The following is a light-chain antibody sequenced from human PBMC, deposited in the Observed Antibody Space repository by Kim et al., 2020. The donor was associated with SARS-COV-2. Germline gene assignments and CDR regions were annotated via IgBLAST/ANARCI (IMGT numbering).Light chain of an antibody. J-gene: IGKJ4*01. CDR1: LSVGTY. CDR3: QHLANFLT. Sequence: LSLSAEGTATLSCRASLSVGTYLAWYQQRPGQAPRLLIYDASTRAAGVPARFSGSGSGTDFTLTISRLEPEDFAVYYCQHLANFLTFGGGTKVEI. V-gene: IGKV3-11*01. CDR2: DAS.